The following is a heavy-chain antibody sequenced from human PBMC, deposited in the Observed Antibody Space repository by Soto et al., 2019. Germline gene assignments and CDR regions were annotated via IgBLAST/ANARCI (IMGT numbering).Heavy chain of an antibody. CDR1: GGSISSRSYY. CDR3: ARQGKYSSSWREYFDYYNGMDV. Sequence: QLQLQESGPGLVKPSETLSLTCTVSGGSISSRSYYWGWIRQPPGKGLEWIGSTYYSGNTYYNPSLKSRVILSVDKSQNQYSRHRSSVTAADTAVYYCARQGKYSSSWREYFDYYNGMDVWGQGTTVTVSS. V-gene: IGHV4-39*01. D-gene: IGHD6-13*01. J-gene: IGHJ6*02. CDR2: TYYSGNT.